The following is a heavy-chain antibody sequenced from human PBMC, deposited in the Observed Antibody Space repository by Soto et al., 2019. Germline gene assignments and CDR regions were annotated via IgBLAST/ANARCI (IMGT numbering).Heavy chain of an antibody. CDR2: IHYSGNT. CDR1: GDSIGTGGYY. Sequence: QVQLQESGPGLVKPSQTLSLTCTVSGDSIGTGGYYWDWIRQHPGKGPEWIGYIHYSGNTYYHPSLKSRLTISLDTSKNQFSLHLSSVTAADTAVYYCATNHDDISGRTPLLLDSWGQGTLVTVSS. D-gene: IGHD3-22*01. J-gene: IGHJ4*02. CDR3: ATNHDDISGRTPLLLDS. V-gene: IGHV4-31*03.